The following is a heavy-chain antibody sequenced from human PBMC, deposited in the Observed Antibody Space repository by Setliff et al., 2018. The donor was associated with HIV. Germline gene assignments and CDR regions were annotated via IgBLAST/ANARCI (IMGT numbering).Heavy chain of an antibody. V-gene: IGHV1-3*01. D-gene: IGHD3-16*01. CDR3: ARDGGRGTPNNNWLDP. Sequence: ASVKVSCKASGYTFTSYAMHWVRQAPGQRLEWMGWINAGNGNTKYSQKFQGRVTITRDTSASTAYMELSSLRSEDTAVYYCARDGGRGTPNNNWLDPWGQGTLVTVSS. J-gene: IGHJ5*02. CDR2: INAGNGNT. CDR1: GYTFTSYA.